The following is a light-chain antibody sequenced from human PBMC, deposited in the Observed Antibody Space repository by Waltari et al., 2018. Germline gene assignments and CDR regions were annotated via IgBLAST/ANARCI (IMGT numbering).Light chain of an antibody. V-gene: IGKV1-8*01. J-gene: IGKJ2*01. Sequence: AIRITQSPSPLSASTGDRVTITCRASQGISSYLAWYQQKPGKAPKLLIYAASTLQSGVPSRFSGSGSGTDFTLTISCLQSEDFATYYGQQYYSYPYTFGQGTKLEIK. CDR1: QGISSY. CDR3: QQYYSYPYT. CDR2: AAS.